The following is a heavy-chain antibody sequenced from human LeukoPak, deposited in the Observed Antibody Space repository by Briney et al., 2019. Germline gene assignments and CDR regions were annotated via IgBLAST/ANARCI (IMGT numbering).Heavy chain of an antibody. D-gene: IGHD1-26*01. CDR1: GYTFTSYG. J-gene: IGHJ5*02. CDR2: ISAYNGNT. Sequence: ASVKVSCKASGYTFTSYGISWVRQATGQGLEWMGWISAYNGNTNYAQKLQGRVTMTTDTSMSTAYMELRSLRSDDTAVYYCARDVAWEPQRNWFDPWGQGTLVTVSS. V-gene: IGHV1-18*01. CDR3: ARDVAWEPQRNWFDP.